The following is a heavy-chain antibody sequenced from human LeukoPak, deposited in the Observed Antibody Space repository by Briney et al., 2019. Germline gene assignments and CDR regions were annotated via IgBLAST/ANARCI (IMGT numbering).Heavy chain of an antibody. CDR2: ITRSSSTI. Sequence: GGSLRLSCAASGFTFSSYSMNWVRQAPGKGLEWVSYITRSSSTIHYRDSVKGRFTISRDNAKNSLYLQMNSLRDEDTAVYYCVRDPDALDYWGQGTLVTVSS. V-gene: IGHV3-48*02. J-gene: IGHJ4*02. CDR3: VRDPDALDY. CDR1: GFTFSSYS.